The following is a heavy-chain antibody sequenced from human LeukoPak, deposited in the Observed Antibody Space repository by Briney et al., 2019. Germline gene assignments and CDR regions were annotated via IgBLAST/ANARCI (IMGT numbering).Heavy chain of an antibody. CDR2: ITRSSSTI. Sequence: GGSLRLSCAASGFTFSSYSMNWVRQAPGKGLEWVSYITRSSSTIHYRDSVKGRFTISRDNAKNSLYLQMNSLRDEDTAVYYCVRDPDALDYWGQGTLVTVSS. V-gene: IGHV3-48*02. J-gene: IGHJ4*02. CDR3: VRDPDALDY. CDR1: GFTFSSYS.